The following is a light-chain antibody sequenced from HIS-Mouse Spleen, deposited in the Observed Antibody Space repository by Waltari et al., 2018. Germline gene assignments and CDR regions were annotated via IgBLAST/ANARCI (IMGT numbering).Light chain of an antibody. CDR3: QVWDSSSDHGV. Sequence: SYVLKHRTAASGARVKKARVTCAGNNNGSKSVHWYQQKPGQAPVLVVYDDSDRPSGIPERFSVSKSGNTATLTISRVQAGDEADYYCQVWDSSSDHGVFGGGTKLTVL. CDR1: NNGSKS. CDR2: DDS. J-gene: IGLJ3*02. V-gene: IGLV3-21*03.